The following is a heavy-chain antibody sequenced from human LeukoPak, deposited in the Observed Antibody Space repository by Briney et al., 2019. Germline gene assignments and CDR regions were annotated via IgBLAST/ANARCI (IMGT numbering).Heavy chain of an antibody. CDR2: IYSGGST. CDR1: GFTVSSNY. V-gene: IGHV3-66*04. CDR3: ASQGYYDILTGYYRDFDY. J-gene: IGHJ4*02. D-gene: IGHD3-9*01. Sequence: GGSLRLSCAASGFTVSSNYMSWVRQAPGKGLEWVSVIYSGGSTYYADSVKGRFTISRDNSKNTLYLQINSLRAEDTAVYYCASQGYYDILTGYYRDFDYWGQGTLVTVSS.